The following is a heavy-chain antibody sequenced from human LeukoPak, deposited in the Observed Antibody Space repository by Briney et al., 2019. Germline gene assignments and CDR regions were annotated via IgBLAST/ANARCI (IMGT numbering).Heavy chain of an antibody. CDR2: ISSSSSYI. CDR3: ARILRYFDWLLVSDC. D-gene: IGHD3-9*01. V-gene: IGHV3-21*01. J-gene: IGHJ4*02. Sequence: PGGSLRLSCAASGFTFSSYSMNWVRQAPGKGLEWVSSISSSSSYIYYADSVKGRFTISRDNAKNSLYLQMNSLRAEDTAVYYCARILRYFDWLLVSDCWGQGTLVTVSS. CDR1: GFTFSSYS.